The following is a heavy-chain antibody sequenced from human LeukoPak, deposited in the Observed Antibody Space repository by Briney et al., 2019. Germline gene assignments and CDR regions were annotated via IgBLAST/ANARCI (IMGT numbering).Heavy chain of an antibody. J-gene: IGHJ4*02. CDR1: GFTFSSYA. D-gene: IGHD3-22*01. CDR2: ISGSGGST. Sequence: PGGSLRLSCAASGFTFSSYAMSWVRQAPGKGLEWVSAISGSGGSTYYADSVKGRFTISRDNSKNTLYLQMNSLRAEDTAVYYCAKEAEYYYDSSGYHPSALDYWGQGTLVTVSS. V-gene: IGHV3-23*01. CDR3: AKEAEYYYDSSGYHPSALDY.